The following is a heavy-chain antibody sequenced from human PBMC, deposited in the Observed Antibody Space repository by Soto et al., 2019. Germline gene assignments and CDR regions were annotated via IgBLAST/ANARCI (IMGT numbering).Heavy chain of an antibody. CDR3: ATSGENSSSWIIYYYYGMDL. D-gene: IGHD6-13*01. Sequence: ASVKVSCKASGGTFSSYAISWVGQAPGQGLEWMGGIIPIFGTANYAQKFQGRVTITEDEYTSTAYMELSSLRSEDTAVYYCATSGENSSSWIIYYYYGMDLWGQGTKVTVSS. CDR2: IIPIFGTA. V-gene: IGHV1-69*13. CDR1: GGTFSSYA. J-gene: IGHJ6*02.